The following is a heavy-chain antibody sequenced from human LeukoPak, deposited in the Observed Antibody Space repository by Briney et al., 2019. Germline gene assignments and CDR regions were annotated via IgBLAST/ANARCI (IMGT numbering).Heavy chain of an antibody. Sequence: ASVKVSCKASGYTFTSYGISWVRQAPGQGLEWMGWISAYNGNTNYAQKPQGRVTMTTDTSTSTAYMELRSLRSDDTAVYYCARGRVGYYVSSGYYYGFDYWGQGTLVTVSS. CDR1: GYTFTSYG. CDR3: ARGRVGYYVSSGYYYGFDY. CDR2: ISAYNGNT. J-gene: IGHJ4*02. D-gene: IGHD3-22*01. V-gene: IGHV1-18*01.